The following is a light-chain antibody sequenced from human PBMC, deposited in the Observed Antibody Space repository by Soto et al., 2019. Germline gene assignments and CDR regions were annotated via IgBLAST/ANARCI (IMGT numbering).Light chain of an antibody. CDR2: EVS. CDR1: SSDVGGYNY. J-gene: IGLJ1*01. V-gene: IGLV2-14*01. CDR3: SSYTASSTLV. Sequence: QSVLTQPASVSGSPGQSITISCTGTSSDVGGYNYVSWNQQHPGKAPKLMIYEVSNRPSGVSNRFSGSKSGNTASLTISGLQAEDEADYYCSSYTASSTLVFGTGTKLTV.